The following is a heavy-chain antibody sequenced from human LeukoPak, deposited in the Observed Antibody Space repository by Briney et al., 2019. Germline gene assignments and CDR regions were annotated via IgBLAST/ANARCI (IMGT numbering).Heavy chain of an antibody. CDR3: ARVVPPTDYGSGSYFWDPYYFDY. CDR1: GFTFSSYA. V-gene: IGHV3-23*01. D-gene: IGHD3-10*01. Sequence: GGSLRLSCAASGFTFSSYAMHWVRQAPGKGLEWVSAISGSGGSTYYADSVKGRFTISRDNSKNTLYLQMNSLRAEDTAVYYCARVVPPTDYGSGSYFWDPYYFDYWGQGTLVTVSS. CDR2: ISGSGGST. J-gene: IGHJ4*02.